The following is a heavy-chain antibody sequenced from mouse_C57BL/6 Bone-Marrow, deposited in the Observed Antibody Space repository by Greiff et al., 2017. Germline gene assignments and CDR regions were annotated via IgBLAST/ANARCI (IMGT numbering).Heavy chain of an antibody. J-gene: IGHJ1*03. CDR2: INPCYGGT. CDR3: ARDGYFDV. CDR1: GYTFTSYW. Sequence: QVQLQQPGPELVKPGASVKLSCKASGYTFTSYWMHWVKQRPGKGLEWIGNINPCYGGTNYNEKFKSKATLTVDKSSSTAYMQLSSLTSEASEVCYCARDGYFDVWGTGTTVTVSS. V-gene: IGHV1-53*01.